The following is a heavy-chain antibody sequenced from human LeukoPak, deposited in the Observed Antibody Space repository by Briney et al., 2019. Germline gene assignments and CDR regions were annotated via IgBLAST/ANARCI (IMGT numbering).Heavy chain of an antibody. V-gene: IGHV4-61*02. CDR2: IYTSGST. CDR1: GGSISSGSYY. D-gene: IGHD3-10*01. J-gene: IGHJ4*02. Sequence: SETLSLTCTVSGGSISSGSYYWSWIRQPAGKGLEWIGRIYTSGSTNYNPSLKSRVTISVDTSKNQFSLKLSSVTAADTAVYYCARGTWFGELLHQQSFDYWGQGTLVTVSS. CDR3: ARGTWFGELLHQQSFDY.